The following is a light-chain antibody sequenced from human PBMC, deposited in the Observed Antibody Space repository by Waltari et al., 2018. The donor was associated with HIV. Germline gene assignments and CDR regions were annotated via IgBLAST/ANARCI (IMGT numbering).Light chain of an antibody. CDR2: RND. J-gene: IGLJ2*01. Sequence: SVVTQPPSASGTPGQRVTISCSGNTSNIGSNYVFWYQHLPGTAPKLLIHRNDQRPSGVPDRFSGSTSGTSASLAISGLRSEDEADCYCVTWDDSLRGVVFGGGTKVAVL. V-gene: IGLV1-47*01. CDR1: TSNIGSNY. CDR3: VTWDDSLRGVV.